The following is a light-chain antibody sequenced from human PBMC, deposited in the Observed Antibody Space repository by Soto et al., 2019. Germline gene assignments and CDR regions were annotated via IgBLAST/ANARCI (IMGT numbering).Light chain of an antibody. Sequence: ETMLTLSPATLSVPPGQRATLSCRASQSVSSNHLAWYQQKPGQAPRLLIYGASSRATGITDRFSGSGSGTDFTITISRLEPEDFGVYYCQQYGSPPLFGGGSKVDI. J-gene: IGKJ4*01. CDR3: QQYGSPPL. CDR2: GAS. CDR1: QSVSSNH. V-gene: IGKV3-20*01.